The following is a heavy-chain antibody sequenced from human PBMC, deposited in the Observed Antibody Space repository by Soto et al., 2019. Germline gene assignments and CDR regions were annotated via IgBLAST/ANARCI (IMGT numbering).Heavy chain of an antibody. D-gene: IGHD1-1*01. J-gene: IGHJ4*02. CDR3: ARLERTDDYFDY. CDR1: GITFSTHW. V-gene: IGHV3-7*01. Sequence: EVQLVESGGGLVQPGGSLRLSCAASGITFSTHWMSWVRQAPGKGLEWVANIKQGGTEEYYVDSVKGRLTISRDDAKKSPYLQMDSLRAEDTAVYYCARLERTDDYFDYWGQGTLVTVSS. CDR2: IKQGGTEE.